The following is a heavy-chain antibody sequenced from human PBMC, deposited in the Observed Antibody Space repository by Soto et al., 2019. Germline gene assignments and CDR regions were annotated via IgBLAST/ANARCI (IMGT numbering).Heavy chain of an antibody. CDR2: INSDGSST. CDR3: ARELPTYYDILTGLAHYYGMDV. V-gene: IGHV3-74*01. CDR1: GFTFSSYW. Sequence: GGSLRLSCAASGFTFSSYWMHWVRQAPGKGLVWVSRINSDGSSTSYADSVKGRFTISRDNAKNTLYLQMNSLRAEDTAVYYCARELPTYYDILTGLAHYYGMDVWGQGTTVTVSS. D-gene: IGHD3-9*01. J-gene: IGHJ6*02.